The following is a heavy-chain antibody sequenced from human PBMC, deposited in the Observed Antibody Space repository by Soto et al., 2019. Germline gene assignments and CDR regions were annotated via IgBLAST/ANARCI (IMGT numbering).Heavy chain of an antibody. CDR1: GYSFTSYW. V-gene: IGHV5-51*01. J-gene: IGHJ4*02. D-gene: IGHD2-15*01. Sequence: PGESLKISCKGSGYSFTSYWIGWVRQMPGKGLEWMGIIYPGDSDTRYSPSFQGQVTISADKSISTAYLQWSSLKASDTAMYYCARVGYCSGGSCYLDYWGQGTLVTVSS. CDR2: IYPGDSDT. CDR3: ARVGYCSGGSCYLDY.